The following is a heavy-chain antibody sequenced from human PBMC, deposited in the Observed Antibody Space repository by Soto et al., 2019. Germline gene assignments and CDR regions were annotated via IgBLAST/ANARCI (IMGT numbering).Heavy chain of an antibody. CDR3: ARGATSGWPFAY. CDR2: INAGNGNT. V-gene: IGHV1-3*01. Sequence: ASVKVSCKASGYTFTTYAMHWMRQAPGQRLEWMGWINAGNGNTKYSQRFQGRVTISRDTSASTAFMELSSLTSEDTAVYYCARGATSGWPFAYWGRGTQVTVSS. CDR1: GYTFTTYA. D-gene: IGHD6-19*01. J-gene: IGHJ4*02.